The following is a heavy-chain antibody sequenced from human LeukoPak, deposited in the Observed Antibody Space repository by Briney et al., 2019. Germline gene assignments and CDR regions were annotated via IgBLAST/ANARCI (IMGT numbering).Heavy chain of an antibody. CDR1: GGSISSYY. CDR2: IYYSGST. J-gene: IGHJ4*02. D-gene: IGHD1-7*01. CDR3: ARRGTNEFDY. Sequence: SETLSLTCTVSGGSISSYYWSWIRQPPGKGLEWIGYIYYSGSTNYNPSLKSRVTISVDTSKNQFSLKLSSVTAADTAVHYCARRGTNEFDYWGQGTLVTVSS. V-gene: IGHV4-59*01.